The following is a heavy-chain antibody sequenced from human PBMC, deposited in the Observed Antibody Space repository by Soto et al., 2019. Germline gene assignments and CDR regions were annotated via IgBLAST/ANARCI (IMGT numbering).Heavy chain of an antibody. CDR1: GFTFSDYY. CDR3: ARCSNSGYDPDI. J-gene: IGHJ3*02. V-gene: IGHV3-11*01. Sequence: QVLLVESGGGLVQPGGSLRLSCAASGFTFSDYYMSWVRQAPGKGLEWVSYISNSGSTIYYADSVKGRFTISRDNAKNSLYAQRNGLRAEDTAVYYCARCSNSGYDPDIWGQGTLVTVSS. D-gene: IGHD5-12*01. CDR2: ISNSGSTI.